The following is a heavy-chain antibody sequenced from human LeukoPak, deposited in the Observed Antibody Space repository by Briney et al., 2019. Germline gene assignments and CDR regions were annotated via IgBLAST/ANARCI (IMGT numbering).Heavy chain of an antibody. CDR3: ARDCSSTSCYTEY. CDR1: GYTFTSYG. CDR2: ISAYNGNT. V-gene: IGHV1-18*01. D-gene: IGHD2-2*02. J-gene: IGHJ4*02. Sequence: GASVKVSCKPSGYTFTSYGISWVRQAPGQGVEWMGWISAYNGNTNYAQKLQGRGTMTTDTSTSTAYMELRSLRSDDTAVYYCARDCSSTSCYTEYWGQGTLVTVTS.